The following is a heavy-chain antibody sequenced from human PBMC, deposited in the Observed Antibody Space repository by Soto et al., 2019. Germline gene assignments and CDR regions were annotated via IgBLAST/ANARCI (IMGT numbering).Heavy chain of an antibody. CDR1: GLTFSTHW. CDR3: ARDYQLLWESHHYYAMDV. Sequence: EVQLVESGGGLVQPGGSLRLSCAVSGLTFSTHWMHWVRQAPGKGLVWVSRINSDESSIDYADSVKGRFTISRDNAKNTLYLQMNSLRAEDTAVYYCARDYQLLWESHHYYAMDVWGQGTTVTVSS. CDR2: INSDESSI. D-gene: IGHD2-2*01. J-gene: IGHJ6*02. V-gene: IGHV3-74*01.